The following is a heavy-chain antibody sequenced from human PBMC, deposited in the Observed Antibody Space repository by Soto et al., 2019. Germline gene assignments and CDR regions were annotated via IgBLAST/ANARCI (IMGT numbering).Heavy chain of an antibody. V-gene: IGHV3-21*01. Sequence: PGGSLRLSCAASGFTFSSYSMNWVRQAPGKGLEWVSSISSSSSYIYYADSVKGRFTISRDNAKNSLYLQMNSLRAEDTAVYYCAREGNYYDSSGYYPFFDYWGQGTLVTVSS. CDR2: ISSSSSYI. CDR1: GFTFSSYS. CDR3: AREGNYYDSSGYYPFFDY. J-gene: IGHJ4*02. D-gene: IGHD3-22*01.